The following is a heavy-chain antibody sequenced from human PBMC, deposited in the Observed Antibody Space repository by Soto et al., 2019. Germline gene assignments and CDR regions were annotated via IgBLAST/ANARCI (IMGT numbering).Heavy chain of an antibody. V-gene: IGHV4-34*01. D-gene: IGHD3-16*02. Sequence: QVQLHQWGAGLLKPSETLSLTCSVYGESFSGFFWTWVRLPPGQGLEWISEMNRGGSSNYNPSLKTRVTISVDASKNQFSLTLTSVTAADTGVYFCARRIPGYRHYMDVWGKGTTITVSS. CDR2: MNRGGSS. CDR3: ARRIPGYRHYMDV. J-gene: IGHJ6*03. CDR1: GESFSGFF.